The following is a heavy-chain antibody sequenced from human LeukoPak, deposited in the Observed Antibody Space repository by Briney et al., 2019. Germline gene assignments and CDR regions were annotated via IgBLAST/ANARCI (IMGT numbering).Heavy chain of an antibody. CDR2: IYYSGST. J-gene: IGHJ4*02. CDR1: GGSFSGYY. V-gene: IGHV4-59*01. CDR3: ARVFNHYDSSGYLDY. Sequence: PSETLSLTCAVYGGSFSGYYWNWIRQPPGKGLEWIGYIYYSGSTNYNPSLKSRVTISVDTSKNQFSLKLSSVTAADTAVYYCARVFNHYDSSGYLDYWGQGTLVTVSS. D-gene: IGHD3-22*01.